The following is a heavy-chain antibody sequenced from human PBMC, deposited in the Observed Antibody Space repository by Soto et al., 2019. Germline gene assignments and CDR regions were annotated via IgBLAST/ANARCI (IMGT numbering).Heavy chain of an antibody. V-gene: IGHV1-18*01. CDR1: GYTFINYH. CDR2: INTYNGMT. J-gene: IGHJ4*02. CDR3: AKSPRGEMATD. D-gene: IGHD5-12*01. Sequence: QVQLVQSGGEVKKPGASVTVSCKASGYTFINYHITWVRQAPGQGLEWMAWINTYNGMTDYAQKFQGRVTMTRDTTTSTAFMERRNPGFDDTAVYFCAKSPRGEMATDWGQGTLVTVSS.